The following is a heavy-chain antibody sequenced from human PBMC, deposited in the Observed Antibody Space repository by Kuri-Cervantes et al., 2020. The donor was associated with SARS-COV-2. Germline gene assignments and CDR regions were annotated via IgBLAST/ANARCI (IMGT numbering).Heavy chain of an antibody. CDR1: VGTFSSYA. J-gene: IGHJ6*03. Sequence: SVTVSCKASVGTFSSYAISWVRQAPGQGLEWMGGIIPIFGTANYAQKFQGRVTITADESTSTAYMELSSLRSEDTAVYYCAREGSGWQDYYCYYYMDVWGKGTTVTVSS. CDR2: IIPIFGTA. D-gene: IGHD6-19*01. CDR3: AREGSGWQDYYCYYYMDV. V-gene: IGHV1-69*13.